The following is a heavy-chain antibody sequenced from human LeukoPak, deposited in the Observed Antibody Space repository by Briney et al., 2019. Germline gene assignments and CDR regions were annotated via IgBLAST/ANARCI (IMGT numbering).Heavy chain of an antibody. V-gene: IGHV4-59*01. CDR3: AREGGHYYDSSGYWHYFDY. Sequence: SETLSLTCTVSGGSISSYYWSWIRQPPGKGLEWIGYIYYSGSTNYNPSLKSRVTTSVDTSKNQFSLKLSSVTAADTAVYYCAREGGHYYDSSGYWHYFDYWGQGTLVTVSS. J-gene: IGHJ4*02. CDR2: IYYSGST. CDR1: GGSISSYY. D-gene: IGHD3-22*01.